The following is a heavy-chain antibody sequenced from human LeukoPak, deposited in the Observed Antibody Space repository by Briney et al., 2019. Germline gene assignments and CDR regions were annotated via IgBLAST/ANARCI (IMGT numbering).Heavy chain of an antibody. CDR2: INHSGST. CDR1: GGSFSGYY. Sequence: TSETLSLTCAVYGGSFSGYYWSWIRQPPGKGLEWIGEINHSGSTNYNPSLKSRVTISVDTSKDQFSLKLSSVTAADTAVCYCARGDNLGIAQYNWFDPWGQGTLVTVSS. J-gene: IGHJ5*02. D-gene: IGHD7-27*01. CDR3: ARGDNLGIAQYNWFDP. V-gene: IGHV4-34*01.